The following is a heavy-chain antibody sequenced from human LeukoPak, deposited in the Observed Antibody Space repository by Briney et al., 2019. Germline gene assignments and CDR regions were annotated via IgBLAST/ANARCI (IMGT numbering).Heavy chain of an antibody. CDR3: VKLSRVVVIANHYYYYGMHV. V-gene: IGHV3-23*01. CDR2: ISGSGGST. CDR1: GFTFSSAA. Sequence: GGSLGLSCGASGFTFSSAAMRWVRQAPGKGLEWVSDISGSGGSTYYADSVKGRFTISRDNSKNTLYLQMNSLGAEDTALYYCVKLSRVVVIANHYYYYGMHVWGQRTTDSVPS. D-gene: IGHD3-22*01. J-gene: IGHJ6*01.